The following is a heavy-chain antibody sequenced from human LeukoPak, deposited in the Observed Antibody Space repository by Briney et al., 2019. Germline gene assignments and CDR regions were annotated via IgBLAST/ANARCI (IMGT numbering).Heavy chain of an antibody. CDR1: GYTFTSYG. Sequence: ASVKVSCKASGYTFTSYGLSWVRQAPGQGLEWMGWVSPYNGKTNYAQKFQGRVTMTRATSTSTVYLELSSLTSEDTAVYFCARDPANGRPDAYDIWGQGTRVTVSS. CDR3: ARDPANGRPDAYDI. CDR2: VSPYNGKT. J-gene: IGHJ3*02. D-gene: IGHD1-26*01. V-gene: IGHV1-18*01.